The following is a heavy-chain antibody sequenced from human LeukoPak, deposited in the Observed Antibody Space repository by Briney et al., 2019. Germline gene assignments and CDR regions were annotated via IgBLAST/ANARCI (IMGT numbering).Heavy chain of an antibody. CDR1: GGSSSSGSYY. V-gene: IGHV4-39*07. D-gene: IGHD5-12*01. Sequence: PSETLSLTCTVSGGSSSSGSYYWSWIRQPAGKGLEWIVSMYYSGSAYYNPSLESRVTISVDTSKNQFSLKMNSVTAADTAVYYCARSGYSGYDWNYWGQGTLVTVSS. CDR3: ARSGYSGYDWNY. CDR2: MYYSGSA. J-gene: IGHJ4*02.